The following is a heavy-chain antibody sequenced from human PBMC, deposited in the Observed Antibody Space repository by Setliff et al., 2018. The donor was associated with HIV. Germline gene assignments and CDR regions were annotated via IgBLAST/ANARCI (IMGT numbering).Heavy chain of an antibody. V-gene: IGHV1-18*01. Sequence: ASVKVSCKTSGYSFSSHGVSWVRQAPGQGLEWVGWISSYTGKTKYAQNVQGRVTLTTDTSTSTAYMELRSLRSDDTAVYYCARRTIDYYYMDVWGKGTTVTVSS. J-gene: IGHJ6*03. CDR3: ARRTIDYYYMDV. CDR2: ISSYTGKT. CDR1: GYSFSSHG.